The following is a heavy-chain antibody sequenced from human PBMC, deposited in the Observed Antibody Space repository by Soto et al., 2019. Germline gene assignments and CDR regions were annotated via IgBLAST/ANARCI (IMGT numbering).Heavy chain of an antibody. D-gene: IGHD5-12*01. Sequence: QVQLVESGGGVVQPGRSLRLSCAASGFTFSSYVMHWVRQAPGKGLEWVAVISYDGSNKYYADSVKGRFTISRDNSKNTLYLQMNSLRDEDTAVYYCAKDEGGPEGWLIEYYYYYYYMDVWGKGTTVTVSS. CDR2: ISYDGSNK. CDR1: GFTFSSYV. J-gene: IGHJ6*03. V-gene: IGHV3-30*18. CDR3: AKDEGGPEGWLIEYYYYYYYMDV.